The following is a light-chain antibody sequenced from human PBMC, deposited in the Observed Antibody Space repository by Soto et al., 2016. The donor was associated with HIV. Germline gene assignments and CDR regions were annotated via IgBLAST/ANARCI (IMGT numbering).Light chain of an antibody. Sequence: DIQMTQSPSSLSASVGDRVTITCRASQSISTYLNWYQQKPGKAPKLLIYAASTLQSGVPSRFGGSGSGTDFTLTISSLRPEDFATYYCQQSYSDPTWTFGQGTKVEIK. CDR3: QQSYSDPTWT. J-gene: IGKJ1*01. V-gene: IGKV1-39*01. CDR1: QSISTY. CDR2: AAS.